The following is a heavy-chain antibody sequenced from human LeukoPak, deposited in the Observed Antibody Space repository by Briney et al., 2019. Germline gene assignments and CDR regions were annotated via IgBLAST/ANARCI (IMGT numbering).Heavy chain of an antibody. J-gene: IGHJ4*02. CDR1: GGSIGSGGYS. Sequence: PSETLSLTCAVSGGSIGSGGYSWSWIRQPPGKGLEWIGYIYHDGSTYYNSSLKSRLSMSVDTSKNQFSLKLSSVTAADTAVYYCARVASDSLTGYYIDPYFDYWGQGTLVTVPS. D-gene: IGHD3-9*01. V-gene: IGHV4-30-2*01. CDR3: ARVASDSLTGYYIDPYFDY. CDR2: IYHDGST.